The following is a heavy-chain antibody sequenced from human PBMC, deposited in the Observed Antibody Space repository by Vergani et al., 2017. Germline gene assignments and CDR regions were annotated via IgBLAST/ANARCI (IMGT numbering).Heavy chain of an antibody. J-gene: IGHJ5*02. CDR1: GFTFSSYA. CDR3: AKDKPVSSGLSRSWFDP. CDR2: ISGSGGST. V-gene: IGHV3-23*01. Sequence: EVQLLESGGGLVQPGGSLRLSCAASGFTFSSYAMSWVRQAPGKGLEWVSAISGSGGSTYYADSVKGRFTIARDNSKNTLYLQMNSLRAEDTAVYYCAKDKPVSSGLSRSWFDPWGQGTLVTVSS. D-gene: IGHD6-19*01.